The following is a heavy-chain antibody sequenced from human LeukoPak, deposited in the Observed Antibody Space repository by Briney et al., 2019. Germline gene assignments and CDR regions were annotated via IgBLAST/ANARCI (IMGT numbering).Heavy chain of an antibody. CDR2: IYHSGST. D-gene: IGHD3-22*01. J-gene: IGHJ4*02. Sequence: PSETLSLTCAVYGGSFSGYYWSRIRQPPGKGLEWIGEIYHSGSTNYNPSLKSRVTISVDLSKHQPSLKLTSVTAADSAVYYCARAPPTYFYDSSGYYFDYWGQGTLVTLSS. CDR3: ARAPPTYFYDSSGYYFDY. V-gene: IGHV4-34*01. CDR1: GGSFSGYY.